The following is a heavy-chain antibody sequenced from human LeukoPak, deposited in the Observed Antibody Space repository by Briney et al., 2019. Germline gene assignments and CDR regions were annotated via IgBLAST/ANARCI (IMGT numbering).Heavy chain of an antibody. J-gene: IGHJ3*02. CDR2: IYYSGST. D-gene: IGHD5-24*01. CDR3: ARHREMDSYDAFDM. V-gene: IGHV4-59*08. CDR1: GDTMSSYY. Sequence: SETLSLTCSVSGDTMSSYYWTWIRQPPGKGLEWIGYIYYSGSTNYNPSLKSRVTISVDTSKNQFSLKLNSVTAADTAVYYCARHREMDSYDAFDMWGQGTMVTASS.